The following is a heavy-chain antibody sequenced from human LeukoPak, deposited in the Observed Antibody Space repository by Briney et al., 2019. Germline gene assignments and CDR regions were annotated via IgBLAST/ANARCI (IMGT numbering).Heavy chain of an antibody. D-gene: IGHD6-19*01. CDR2: IYHSGST. Sequence: SETLSLTCAVSGGSISSGGYSWSWIRQPPGKGLEWIGYIYHSGSTYYNPSLKSRVTISVDTSKNQFSLKLSSVTAADTAVYYCAGEETHDKAPAGTGDYYYGMDVWGQGTTVTVSS. CDR1: GGSISSGGYS. V-gene: IGHV4-30-2*02. CDR3: AGEETHDKAPAGTGDYYYGMDV. J-gene: IGHJ6*02.